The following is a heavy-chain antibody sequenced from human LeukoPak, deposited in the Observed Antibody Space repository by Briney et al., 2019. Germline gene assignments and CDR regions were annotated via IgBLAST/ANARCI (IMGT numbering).Heavy chain of an antibody. D-gene: IGHD2-2*01. Sequence: GGSLRLSCAASGFTFSNYWMSWVRQAPGKGLEWVANIKQDGSEKYYIDSVKGRFTISRDNAKNSLYLQMNSLRAEDTAIYYCAIHCSSIDCYAATGLGWGQGTLVTVSS. V-gene: IGHV3-7*01. CDR2: IKQDGSEK. J-gene: IGHJ4*02. CDR3: AIHCSSIDCYAATGLG. CDR1: GFTFSNYW.